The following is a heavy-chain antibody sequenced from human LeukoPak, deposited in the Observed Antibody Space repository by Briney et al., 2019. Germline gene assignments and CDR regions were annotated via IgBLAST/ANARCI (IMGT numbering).Heavy chain of an antibody. CDR1: GFTLNGYW. CDR2: INSDGRTT. D-gene: IGHD5-24*01. J-gene: IGHJ4*02. Sequence: GGSLGLSCAAPGFTLNGYWMHWVRQAPGKGLVWVSRINSDGRTTSYADSVKGRFTISRDISKNTLYLQMNSLRAEDTAVYFCARLRSTQLRYFDVDYWGQGTLVTVSS. CDR3: ARLRSTQLRYFDVDY. V-gene: IGHV3-74*01.